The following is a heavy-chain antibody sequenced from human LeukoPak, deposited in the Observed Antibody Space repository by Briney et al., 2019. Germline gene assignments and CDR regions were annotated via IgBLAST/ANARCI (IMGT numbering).Heavy chain of an antibody. J-gene: IGHJ4*02. CDR2: TYHSGST. CDR3: ARARPDIVVVPAAIRWGKYFDY. CDR1: GGSISSGGYS. D-gene: IGHD2-2*01. V-gene: IGHV4-30-2*01. Sequence: PSETLSLTCAVSGGSISSGGYSWSWIRQPPGKGLEWIGYTYHSGSTYYNPSLKSRVTISVDRSKNQFSLKLSSVTAADTAVYYCARARPDIVVVPAAIRWGKYFDYWGQGTLVTVSS.